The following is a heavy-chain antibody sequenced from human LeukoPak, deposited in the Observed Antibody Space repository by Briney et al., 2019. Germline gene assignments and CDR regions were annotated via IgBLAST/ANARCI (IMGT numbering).Heavy chain of an antibody. CDR3: AGTTYYYGSGSYLY. V-gene: IGHV4-39*01. Sequence: SETLSLTCTVTGDSISSSSYSWAWIRQPPGKGLEWIGRIYYSGSTLYTPSRKSRVTISVDTSKNQFSLKLSSVTAADTAVYYCAGTTYYYGSGSYLYWGQGTLVTVSS. CDR2: IYYSGST. D-gene: IGHD3-10*01. J-gene: IGHJ4*02. CDR1: GDSISSSSYS.